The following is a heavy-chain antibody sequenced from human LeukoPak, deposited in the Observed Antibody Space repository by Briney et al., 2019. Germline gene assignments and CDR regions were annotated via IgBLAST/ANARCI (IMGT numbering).Heavy chain of an antibody. CDR1: GGSISSGSYY. D-gene: IGHD2-15*01. CDR2: IYTSGST. V-gene: IGHV4-61*02. Sequence: SETLSLTCTVSGGSISSGSYYWSRIRQPAGKGLEWIGRIYTSGSTNYNPSLKSRVTISVDTSKNQFSLKLSSVTAADTAVYYCARADIVVGIDYWGQGTLVTVSS. J-gene: IGHJ4*02. CDR3: ARADIVVGIDY.